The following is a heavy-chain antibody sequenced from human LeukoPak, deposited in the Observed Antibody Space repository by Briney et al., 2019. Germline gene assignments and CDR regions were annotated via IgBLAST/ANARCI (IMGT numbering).Heavy chain of an antibody. Sequence: PSETLSLTCAVYGGSFSGYYWSWIRQPLGKGLEWIGEINHSGSTNYNPSLKSRVTISVDTSKNQFSLKLSSVTAADTAVYYCARAIRIVVVVAATRTNWFGPWGQGTLVTVSS. CDR1: GGSFSGYY. V-gene: IGHV4-34*01. D-gene: IGHD2-15*01. CDR3: ARAIRIVVVVAATRTNWFGP. J-gene: IGHJ5*02. CDR2: INHSGST.